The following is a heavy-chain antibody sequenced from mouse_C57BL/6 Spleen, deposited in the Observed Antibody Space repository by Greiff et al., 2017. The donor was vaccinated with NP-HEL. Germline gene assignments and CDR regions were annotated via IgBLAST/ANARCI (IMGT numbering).Heavy chain of an antibody. CDR3: ARSNYDGSSYVGGAMDY. J-gene: IGHJ4*01. D-gene: IGHD1-1*01. Sequence: QVQLQQSGAELVRPGTSVKVSCKASGYAFTNYLIEWVKQRPGQGLEWIGVINPGSGGTNYNEKFKGKATLTADKSSSTDYMQLSSLTSEDSAVYFCARSNYDGSSYVGGAMDYWGQGTSVTVSS. V-gene: IGHV1-54*01. CDR1: GYAFTNYL. CDR2: INPGSGGT.